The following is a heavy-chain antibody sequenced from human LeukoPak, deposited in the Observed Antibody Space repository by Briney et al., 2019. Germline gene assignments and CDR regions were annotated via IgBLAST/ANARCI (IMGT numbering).Heavy chain of an antibody. CDR1: GFTFSSYW. Sequence: PGGSLRLSCAASGFTFSSYWMHWVRQAPGKGLVWVSRINSDGSSTSYADSVKGLFTISRANAKKTLYLQMNSLRAEDTAVYYCARDPRSAAAGPIYYWGQGTLVTVSS. D-gene: IGHD6-13*01. J-gene: IGHJ4*02. CDR2: INSDGSST. CDR3: ARDPRSAAAGPIYY. V-gene: IGHV3-74*01.